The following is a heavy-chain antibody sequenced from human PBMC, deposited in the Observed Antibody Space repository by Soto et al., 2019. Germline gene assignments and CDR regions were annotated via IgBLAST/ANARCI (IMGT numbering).Heavy chain of an antibody. CDR3: PTPPLVRGVTPSH. CDR2: IKSKTDGGTT. Sequence: EVQLVESGGGLVKPGGSLRLSCAASGFTFSNAWMSWVRQAPGKGLEWVGRIKSKTDGGTTDYAAPVKGRFTLSRDDSTNTLYLQMHSLKTEDTAVYYCPTPPLVRGVTPSHWGQGTLVTVSS. V-gene: IGHV3-15*01. D-gene: IGHD3-10*01. J-gene: IGHJ4*02. CDR1: GFTFSNAW.